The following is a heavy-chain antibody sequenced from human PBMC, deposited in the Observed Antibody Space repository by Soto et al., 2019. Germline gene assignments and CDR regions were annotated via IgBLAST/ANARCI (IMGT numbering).Heavy chain of an antibody. CDR1: GFTFSSYG. D-gene: IGHD1-26*01. CDR3: ARSGNYRLDC. CDR2: IWYDGSKK. Sequence: PGGSLRLSCAASGFTFSSYGMHWVRQAPGKGLEWVAVIWYDGSKKYYADSVKGRFTISRDNSKNTLYLQMNSLRAEDTALYYCARSGNYRLDCWGQGTLVTVSS. V-gene: IGHV3-33*01. J-gene: IGHJ4*02.